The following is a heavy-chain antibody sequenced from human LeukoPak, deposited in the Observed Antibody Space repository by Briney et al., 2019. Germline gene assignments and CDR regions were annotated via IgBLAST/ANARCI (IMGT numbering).Heavy chain of an antibody. CDR2: ISSSSSYI. CDR3: ASLISPXXXPSDY. V-gene: IGHV3-21*01. D-gene: IGHD3/OR15-3a*01. CDR1: GFTFSSYS. Sequence: PGGSLRLSCAASGFTFSSYSMNWVRQAPGKGLEWVSSISSSSSYIYYADSVKGRFTISRDNAKNSLYLQMNSLRAEDTAVYYCASLISPXXXPSDYWGQGTLVTVSS. J-gene: IGHJ4*02.